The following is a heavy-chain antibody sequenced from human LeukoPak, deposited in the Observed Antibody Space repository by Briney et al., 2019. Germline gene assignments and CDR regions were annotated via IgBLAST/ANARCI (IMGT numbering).Heavy chain of an antibody. CDR2: IYYSGST. V-gene: IGHV4-31*03. CDR3: ARELGYYGSGSTNHFDY. Sequence: PSQTLSLTCTVSGGSISSGGYYWSWIRQHPGEGLEWIGYIYYSGSTYYNPSLKSRVTISVDTSKNQFSLKLSSVTAADTAVYYCARELGYYGSGSTNHFDYWGQGTLVTVSS. D-gene: IGHD3-10*01. J-gene: IGHJ4*02. CDR1: GGSISSGGYY.